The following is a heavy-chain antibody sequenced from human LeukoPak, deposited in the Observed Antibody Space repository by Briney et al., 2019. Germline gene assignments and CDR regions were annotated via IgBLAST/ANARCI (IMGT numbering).Heavy chain of an antibody. V-gene: IGHV4-34*01. CDR1: GGSFSGYY. Sequence: SETLSLTCAVYGGSFSGYYWSWIRQPPGKGLEWIGEINHSGSTNYNPSLKSRVTISVDMSKNQFSLKLSSVTAADTAVYYCARGPLYRRGAAPYDYWGQGTLVTVSS. CDR3: ARGPLYRRGAAPYDY. CDR2: INHSGST. J-gene: IGHJ4*02. D-gene: IGHD6-6*01.